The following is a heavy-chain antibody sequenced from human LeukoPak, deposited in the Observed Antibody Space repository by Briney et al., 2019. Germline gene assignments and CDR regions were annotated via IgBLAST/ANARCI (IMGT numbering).Heavy chain of an antibody. J-gene: IGHJ3*02. V-gene: IGHV1-8*01. CDR1: GYTFTSYD. CDR2: MNPSSGNT. Sequence: ASVKVSCKASGYTFTSYDINWVRQATGQGLEWMGWMNPSSGNTGYAQKFQGRVTMTRNTSISTAYMELSSLRSEDTAVYYCARGPRRVRAFDIWGQGTMVTVSS. CDR3: ARGPRRVRAFDI.